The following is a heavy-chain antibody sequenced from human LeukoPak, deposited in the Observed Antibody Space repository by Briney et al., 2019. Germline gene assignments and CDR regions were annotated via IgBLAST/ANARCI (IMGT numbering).Heavy chain of an antibody. J-gene: IGHJ4*02. V-gene: IGHV4-59*08. CDR2: IYYGGST. Sequence: SETLSLTCTVSGGSISSYYWSWIRQPPGKGLEWIGYIYYGGSTNYNPSLKSRVTISVDTSKNQFSLKLSSVTAADTAVYYCARNSGGIIDYWGQGTLVTVSS. D-gene: IGHD5-12*01. CDR1: GGSISSYY. CDR3: ARNSGGIIDY.